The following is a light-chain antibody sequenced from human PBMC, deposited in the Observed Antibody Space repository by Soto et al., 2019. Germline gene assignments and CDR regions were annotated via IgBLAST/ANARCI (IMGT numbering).Light chain of an antibody. CDR3: SSFAGGNNLL. CDR1: SSDVGGYNF. CDR2: EVS. V-gene: IGLV2-8*01. J-gene: IGLJ2*01. Sequence: QSALTQPPSASGSPGQSVTISCTGTSSDVGGYNFVSWYQQHPGKAPKLLIYEVSKRPSGVPDRFSGSKSDNTASLTVSGLQAEDEADCYCSSFAGGNNLLFGGGTKLTVL.